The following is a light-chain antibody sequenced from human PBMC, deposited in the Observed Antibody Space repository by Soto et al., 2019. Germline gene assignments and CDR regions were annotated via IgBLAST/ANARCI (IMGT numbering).Light chain of an antibody. CDR2: GAS. CDR1: QSVSSTY. J-gene: IGKJ3*01. V-gene: IGKV3-20*01. CDR3: QQYVRSPFT. Sequence: EIVLTQSPGTLSLSPGERATLSCKASQSVSSTYLAWYQQKPGQAPRLLIYGASTRATGVPDRFSGSGSGTDFTLTISRLEPDDFAVYYCQQYVRSPFTFGHGTKVDIK.